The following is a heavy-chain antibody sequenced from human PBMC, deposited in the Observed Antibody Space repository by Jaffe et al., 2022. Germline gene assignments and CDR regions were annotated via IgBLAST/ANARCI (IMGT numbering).Heavy chain of an antibody. CDR1: GFTFSSYS. J-gene: IGHJ4*02. CDR3: ARGLVMGPPYY. V-gene: IGHV3-48*01. D-gene: IGHD6-19*01. Sequence: EVQLVESGGGLVQPGGSLRLSCAASGFTFSSYSMNWVRQAPGKGLEWVSYISSSSSTIYYADSVKGRFTISRDNAKNSLYLQMNSLRAEDTAVYYCARGLVMGPPYYWGQGTLVTVSS. CDR2: ISSSSSTI.